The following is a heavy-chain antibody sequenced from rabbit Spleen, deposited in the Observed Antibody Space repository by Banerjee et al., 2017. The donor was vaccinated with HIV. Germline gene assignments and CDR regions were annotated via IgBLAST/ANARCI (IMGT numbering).Heavy chain of an antibody. Sequence: QEQLVESGGGLVQPEGSLTLTCTASGSSFSGRSDMCWVRQAPGKGLEWIACIEACSSGFTYFASWAKGRFTISKTSSTTVTLQMTSLTAADTAAYFCARDTSSSFSSYGMDLWGQGTLVTVS. CDR1: GSSFSGRSD. J-gene: IGHJ6*01. V-gene: IGHV1S45*01. D-gene: IGHD1-1*01. CDR3: ARDTSSSFSSYGMDL. CDR2: IEACSSGFT.